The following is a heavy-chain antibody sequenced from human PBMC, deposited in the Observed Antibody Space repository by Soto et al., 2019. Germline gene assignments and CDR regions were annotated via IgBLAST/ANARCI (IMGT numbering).Heavy chain of an antibody. CDR1: GYTFTSYG. D-gene: IGHD3-3*01. CDR2: ISAYNGNT. Sequence: QVQLVQSGDEVKKPGASVKVSCKASGYTFTSYGISWVRQAPGQGLEWMGWISAYNGNTNYAQKLQGRVTMTTDTSTSTAYMELRSLRSDDTAVYYCARDRKYYDFWSGYYGAGFDYWGQGTLVTVSS. CDR3: ARDRKYYDFWSGYYGAGFDY. J-gene: IGHJ4*02. V-gene: IGHV1-18*01.